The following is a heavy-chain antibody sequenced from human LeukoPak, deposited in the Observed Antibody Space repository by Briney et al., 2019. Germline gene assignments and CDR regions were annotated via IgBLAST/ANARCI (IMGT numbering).Heavy chain of an antibody. CDR2: IDQDGTEK. V-gene: IGHV3-7*01. D-gene: IGHD3-16*02. CDR1: ESSISTYW. CDR3: ARWYYDYVWGSYRDAFDI. J-gene: IGHJ3*02. Sequence: PGGSLRLPCAASESSISTYWMNWVRQAPGKGLEWVANIDQDGTEKYYVDSVKGRFTISRDNAKRSVFLQMNSLRAEDTAVYYCARWYYDYVWGSYRDAFDIWGQGTMVTVSS.